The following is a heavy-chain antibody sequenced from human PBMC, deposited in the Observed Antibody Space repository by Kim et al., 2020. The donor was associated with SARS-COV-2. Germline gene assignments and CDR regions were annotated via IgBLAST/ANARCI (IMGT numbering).Heavy chain of an antibody. D-gene: IGHD3-16*01. V-gene: IGHV4-39*02. CDR3: ASHPHSFDDWAAFD. Sequence: SETLSLTCTVSGGSISSSSYYWGWIRQPPGKGLEWIGTIYYSGSTFHNPSLRTRRTISADTSTNRFFLPLRCVTAADTAVYYCASHPHSFDDWAAFD. J-gene: IGHJ4*01. CDR2: IYYSGST. CDR1: GGSISSSSYY.